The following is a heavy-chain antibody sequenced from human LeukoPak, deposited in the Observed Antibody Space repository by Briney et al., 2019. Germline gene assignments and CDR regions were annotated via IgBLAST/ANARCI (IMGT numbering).Heavy chain of an antibody. CDR2: INPNSGGT. CDR3: ARVATNYNHYYYYMDV. J-gene: IGHJ6*03. V-gene: IGHV1-2*02. CDR1: GYTFTGYY. Sequence: GASVKVSCKASGYTFTGYYMHRVRQAPGQGLEWMGWINPNSGGTNYAQKFQGRVTMTRDTSISTAYMELSRLRSDDTAVYYCARVATNYNHYYYYMDVWGKGTTVTVSS. D-gene: IGHD4/OR15-4a*01.